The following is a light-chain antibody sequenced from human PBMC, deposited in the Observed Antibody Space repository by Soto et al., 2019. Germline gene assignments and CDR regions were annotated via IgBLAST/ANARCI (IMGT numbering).Light chain of an antibody. J-gene: IGLJ1*01. CDR2: SNN. CDR1: SSNVGSNT. Sequence: QSILTQPPSASGTPGQRVTISCSGSSSNVGSNTVNWYQQLPGTAPKLLIYSNNQRPSGVPDRFSGSKSGTSASLAISGLQSGDEADYYCAAWDDSLNAYVFATGTKLTV. CDR3: AAWDDSLNAYV. V-gene: IGLV1-44*01.